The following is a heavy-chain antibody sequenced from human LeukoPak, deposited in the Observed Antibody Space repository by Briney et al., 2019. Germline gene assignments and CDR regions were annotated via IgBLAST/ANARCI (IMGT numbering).Heavy chain of an antibody. CDR2: VKEDGRET. D-gene: IGHD1-7*01. CDR1: GFTFRNYW. J-gene: IGHJ4*02. Sequence: PGGSLRLSCAASGFTFRNYWMSWVPEAPGKAPEWVADVKEDGRETYYLDSVEGRFTISRDNAKTSWELQMNSLRVEDTAVYYCGKAQNFRPSAFFDSWGQGTLVTVSS. CDR3: GKAQNFRPSAFFDS. V-gene: IGHV3-7*01.